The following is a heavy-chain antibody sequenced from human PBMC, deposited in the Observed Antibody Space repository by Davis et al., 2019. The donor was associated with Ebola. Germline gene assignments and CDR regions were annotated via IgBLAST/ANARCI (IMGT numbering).Heavy chain of an antibody. Sequence: GASLRLSCAASGFTFSNYGMHWVRQAPGQGLEWMGIINPSGGSTSYAHKFQARVSMTTDTSTSIVYMVLRSLRSDDTAVYYCARDVGRYCGGDCYWNYWGQGTLVTVSS. D-gene: IGHD2-21*02. V-gene: IGHV1-46*01. J-gene: IGHJ4*02. CDR2: INPSGGST. CDR3: ARDVGRYCGGDCYWNY. CDR1: GFTFSNYG.